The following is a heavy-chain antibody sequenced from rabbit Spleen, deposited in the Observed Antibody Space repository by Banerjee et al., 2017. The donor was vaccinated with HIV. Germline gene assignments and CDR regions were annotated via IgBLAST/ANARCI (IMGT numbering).Heavy chain of an antibody. V-gene: IGHV1S40*01. D-gene: IGHD1-1*01. CDR1: GLDFSGDSY. CDR2: IDIGSSGFT. Sequence: QSLEESGGDLVKPGASLTLTCKASGLDFSGDSYMCWVRQAPGKGLEWIACIDIGSSGFTYFASWAKGRFTISKTSSTTVTLHMTSLTAADTATYFCARDTSSSFSSYGMDLWGPGTLVPVS. CDR3: ARDTSSSFSSYGMDL. J-gene: IGHJ6*01.